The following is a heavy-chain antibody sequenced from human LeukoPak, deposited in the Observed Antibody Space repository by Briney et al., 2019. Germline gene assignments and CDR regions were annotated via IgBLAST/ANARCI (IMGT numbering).Heavy chain of an antibody. D-gene: IGHD3-3*01. Sequence: SETLSLTCAVSGGSISSSNWWSWVRQPPGKGLEWIGEIHHSGSTNYNPSLKSRVTISVDKSKNQFSLKLSSVTAADTAVYYCARDGGRYDFWSGYPYMDVWGKGTTVTVSS. CDR1: GGSISSSNW. CDR3: ARDGGRYDFWSGYPYMDV. J-gene: IGHJ6*03. CDR2: IHHSGST. V-gene: IGHV4-4*02.